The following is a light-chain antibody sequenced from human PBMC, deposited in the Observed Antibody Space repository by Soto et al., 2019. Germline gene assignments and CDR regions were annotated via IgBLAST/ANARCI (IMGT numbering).Light chain of an antibody. CDR1: QAIINY. J-gene: IGKJ3*01. V-gene: IGKV1-9*01. CDR3: QQLFIYPPT. Sequence: IQLTQSPSSLSASVGDRVTITCRASQAIINYLAWYQQKPGKAPQLLIYGASTLQSGVPSRFSGGGSGTHFTLTVSSLQPEDFATYYCQQLFIYPPTFGPGAKVDIK. CDR2: GAS.